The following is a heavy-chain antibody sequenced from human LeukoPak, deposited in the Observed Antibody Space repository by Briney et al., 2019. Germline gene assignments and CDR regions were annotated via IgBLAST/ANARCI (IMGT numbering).Heavy chain of an antibody. CDR1: GFAFSNYA. V-gene: IGHV3-23*01. J-gene: IGHJ4*02. D-gene: IGHD3-22*01. Sequence: GGSLRLSCAASGFAFSNYAMCWVRQAPGKGLQWVSAISGSADSTYYADSVKGRFTTSRDNSKNTLYLQMNSLRAEDTAVYYCAKVRYDSSGYQSPYFDYWGQGSLVTVSS. CDR2: ISGSADST. CDR3: AKVRYDSSGYQSPYFDY.